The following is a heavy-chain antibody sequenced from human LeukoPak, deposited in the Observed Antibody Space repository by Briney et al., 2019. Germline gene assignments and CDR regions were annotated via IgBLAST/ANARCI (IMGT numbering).Heavy chain of an antibody. J-gene: IGHJ3*01. D-gene: IGHD2-15*01. CDR3: ARDRGGSCSH. Sequence: ASVKVSCKASGYAFTGYYMHWVRQAPGQGLEWMGWINPNSGGTNYAQKFQGRVTMTGDTSISTAYMELSTLRSDDTAVYYCARDRGGSCSHWGQGTMVTVSS. V-gene: IGHV1-2*02. CDR2: INPNSGGT. CDR1: GYAFTGYY.